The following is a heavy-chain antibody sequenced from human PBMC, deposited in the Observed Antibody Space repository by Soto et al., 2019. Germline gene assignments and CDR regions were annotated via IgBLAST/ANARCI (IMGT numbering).Heavy chain of an antibody. V-gene: IGHV4-4*02. CDR2: IFHDGTA. CDR3: ARLVCDTRVDYLYFDF. J-gene: IGHJ4*02. CDR1: GVSIRSGNW. D-gene: IGHD3-16*01. Sequence: PSLTCTVSGVSIRSGNWWTWVRQSPRKGLEYIGEIFHDGTANYFPSFERRVAMSVDKSKNQFSLKLTSVTAADAAIYYCARLVCDTRVDYLYFDFCRQGSQVTVSA.